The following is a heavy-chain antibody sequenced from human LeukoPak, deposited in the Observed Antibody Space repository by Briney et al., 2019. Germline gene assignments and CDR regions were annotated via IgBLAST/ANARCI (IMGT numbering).Heavy chain of an antibody. J-gene: IGHJ4*02. CDR3: AKADILTGYSYFDY. V-gene: IGHV3-9*01. D-gene: IGHD3-9*01. Sequence: GGSLRLSCAASGFTFDDYAMHWVRQAPGKGLEWVSGISWNSGSIGYADSVKGRFTISRDNAKNSLYLQMNSLRAEDTALYYCAKADILTGYSYFDYWGQGTLVTVSS. CDR2: ISWNSGSI. CDR1: GFTFDDYA.